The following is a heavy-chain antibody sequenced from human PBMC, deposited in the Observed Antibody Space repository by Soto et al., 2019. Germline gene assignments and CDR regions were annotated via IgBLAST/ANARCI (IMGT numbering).Heavy chain of an antibody. CDR3: ARVRVGYSGSYPFDY. J-gene: IGHJ4*02. Sequence: VASVKVSCKASGYTFTSYGISWVRQAPGQGLEWMGWISAYNGNTNYAQKLQGRVTMTTDTSTSTAYMELRSLRSDDTAVYYCARVRVGYSGSYPFDYWGQGTLVTVSS. D-gene: IGHD1-26*01. V-gene: IGHV1-18*01. CDR2: ISAYNGNT. CDR1: GYTFTSYG.